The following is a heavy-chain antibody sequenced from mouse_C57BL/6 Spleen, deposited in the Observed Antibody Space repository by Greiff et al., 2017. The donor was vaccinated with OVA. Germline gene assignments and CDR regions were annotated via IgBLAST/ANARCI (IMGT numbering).Heavy chain of an antibody. CDR2: INPSNGGT. CDR1: GYTFTSYW. V-gene: IGHV1-53*01. D-gene: IGHD4-1*01. J-gene: IGHJ2*01. Sequence: QVQLKQSGAELVKPGASVKLSCKASGYTFTSYWMHWVKQRPGQGLEWIGNINPSNGGTNYNEKFKSKATLTVDKSSSTAYMQLSSLTSEDSAVYYCARSPLELLFDYWGQGTTLTVSS. CDR3: ARSPLELLFDY.